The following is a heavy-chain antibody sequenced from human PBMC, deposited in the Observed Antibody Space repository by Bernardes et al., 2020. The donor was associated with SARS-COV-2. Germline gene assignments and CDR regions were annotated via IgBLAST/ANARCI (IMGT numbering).Heavy chain of an antibody. D-gene: IGHD6-13*01. CDR3: ARQVKAHYSFDP. J-gene: IGHJ5*02. CDR2: IHYSGST. CDR1: GDSISGSYYY. Sequence: TLSLTCTASGDSISGSYYYWGWTRQPPGKGLEWIANIHYSGSTYVNPSLKGRVTISVDTSKNQFFLTLTSVTAADTAFYYCARQVKAHYSFDPWGQGTLVTVSS. V-gene: IGHV4-39*01.